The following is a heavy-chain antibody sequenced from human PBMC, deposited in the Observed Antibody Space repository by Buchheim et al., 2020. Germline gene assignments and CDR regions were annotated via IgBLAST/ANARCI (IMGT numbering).Heavy chain of an antibody. J-gene: IGHJ6*02. D-gene: IGHD2-15*01. CDR2: INPEGSTT. CDR3: AGAPDCGGGSCYGYHYYGLDV. CDR1: EFTSRRYW. Sequence: EVQLVESGGGLVQTGGSLRLSCAASEFTSRRYWVHWVRQAPGKGLVWVSRINPEGSTTTYADSVKGRFTISRDAGKNAVYLQMNSLRAEDTALYYCAGAPDCGGGSCYGYHYYGLDVWGQG. V-gene: IGHV3-74*01.